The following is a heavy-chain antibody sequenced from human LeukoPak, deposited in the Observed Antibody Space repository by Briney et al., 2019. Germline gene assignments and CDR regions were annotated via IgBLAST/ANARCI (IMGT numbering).Heavy chain of an antibody. CDR2: IDPSDSYT. Sequence: GESLRISCKGSGYSFTSYWISWVRQMPGKGLEWMGRIDPSDSYTNYSPSFQGHVTISADESISTAYLQWSSLKASDTAMYYCARLTVVVPAAHYYYYGMDVWGKGTTVTVSS. J-gene: IGHJ6*04. CDR1: GYSFTSYW. CDR3: ARLTVVVPAAHYYYYGMDV. V-gene: IGHV5-10-1*01. D-gene: IGHD2-2*01.